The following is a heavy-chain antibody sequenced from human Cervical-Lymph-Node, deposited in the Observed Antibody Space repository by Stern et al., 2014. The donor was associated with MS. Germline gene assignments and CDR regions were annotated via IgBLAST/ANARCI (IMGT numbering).Heavy chain of an antibody. V-gene: IGHV1-8*01. CDR3: ARVAPDYNFWGGYRFDP. J-gene: IGHJ5*02. D-gene: IGHD3-3*01. CDR2: MNPKSDNR. Sequence: QVQLVESGAEVKKPGASVKVSCTASRDTFMNYDINWVRQATGQGLEWMGWMNPKSDNRGYAQKFQDRVTMTRNTSTNTVYMELSSLRSGDTAIYYCARVAPDYNFWGGYRFDPWGQGTLVTVSS. CDR1: RDTFMNYD.